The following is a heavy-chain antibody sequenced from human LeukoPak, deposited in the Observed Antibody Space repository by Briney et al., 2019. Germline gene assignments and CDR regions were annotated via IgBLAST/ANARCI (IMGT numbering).Heavy chain of an antibody. J-gene: IGHJ4*02. CDR3: ARSRGPRTTVTTTGY. V-gene: IGHV1-2*06. CDR2: INPNSGGT. D-gene: IGHD4-17*01. CDR1: GYTFTGYY. Sequence: ASVKVSCKASGYTFTGYYTHWVRQAPGQGLEWMGRINPNSGGTNYAQKFQGRVTMTRDTSISTAYMELSRLRSDDTAVYYCARSRGPRTTVTTTGYWGQGTLVTVSS.